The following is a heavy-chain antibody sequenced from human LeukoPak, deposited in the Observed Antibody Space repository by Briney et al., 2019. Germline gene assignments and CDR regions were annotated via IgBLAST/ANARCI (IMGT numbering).Heavy chain of an antibody. Sequence: NPSETLSLTCTVSDGSINSSSYYWGWIRQPPGKGLEWIGNIYYRGSTNYNPSLKSRVTMSVDTSKNQFSLKLSSVTAADTAVYYCAREEVAAANWFDPWGQGTLVTVSS. J-gene: IGHJ5*02. V-gene: IGHV4-39*07. CDR2: IYYRGST. CDR3: AREEVAAANWFDP. D-gene: IGHD6-13*01. CDR1: DGSINSSSYY.